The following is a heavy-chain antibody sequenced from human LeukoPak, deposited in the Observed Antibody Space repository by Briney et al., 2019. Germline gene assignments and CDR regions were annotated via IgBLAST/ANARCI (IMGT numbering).Heavy chain of an antibody. D-gene: IGHD3-22*01. J-gene: IGHJ4*02. CDR3: AKDIGSSYYDYSSGSNNPERFGY. CDR2: ISASGVTT. CDR1: GFTFNTYA. Sequence: GGSLRLSCAASGFTFNTYAMSWVRQAPGKGLEWVSAISASGVTTYYADSVKGRFTISRDNSKNTLYLQMNSLRAEDTAVYYCAKDIGSSYYDYSSGSNNPERFGYWGQGTLVTVSS. V-gene: IGHV3-23*01.